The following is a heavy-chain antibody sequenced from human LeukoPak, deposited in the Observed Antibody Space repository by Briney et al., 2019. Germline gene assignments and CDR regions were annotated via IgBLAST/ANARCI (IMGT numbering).Heavy chain of an antibody. D-gene: IGHD6-13*01. Sequence: GGALRLSCTASLFTFSSYAMSWVRQSPGKGLEWVSGIIGSGVTTYYADSLRGRFTTSTDNSKNTMYLQMNSLRAEDTEVYSCAKDRERGSSSWYYFDYWGQGNLVTVSS. V-gene: IGHV3-23*01. CDR2: IIGSGVTT. CDR3: AKDRERGSSSWYYFDY. J-gene: IGHJ4*02. CDR1: LFTFSSYA.